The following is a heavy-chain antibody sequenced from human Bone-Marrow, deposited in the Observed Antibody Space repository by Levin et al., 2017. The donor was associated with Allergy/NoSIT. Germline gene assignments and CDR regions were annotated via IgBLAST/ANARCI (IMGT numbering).Heavy chain of an antibody. CDR1: GFTFSSYG. Sequence: GESLKISCAASGFTFSSYGMHWVRQAPGKGLEWVAVIWYDGSNKYYADSVKGRFTISRDNSKNTLYLQMNSLRAEDTAVYYCAREVTMVQGVIKGYYYYYMDVWGKGTTVTVSS. V-gene: IGHV3-33*01. D-gene: IGHD3-10*01. J-gene: IGHJ6*03. CDR2: IWYDGSNK. CDR3: AREVTMVQGVIKGYYYYYMDV.